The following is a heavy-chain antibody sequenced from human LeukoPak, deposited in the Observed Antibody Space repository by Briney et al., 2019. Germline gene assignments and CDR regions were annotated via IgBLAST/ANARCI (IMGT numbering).Heavy chain of an antibody. V-gene: IGHV3-48*04. CDR3: ARAPPSITMIVVVMLDY. Sequence: GGSLRLSCAASGFTFSSYWMNWVRQAPGKGLEWVSYISSSGSTIYYADSVKGRFTISRDNAKNSLYLQMNSLRAEDTAVYYCARAPPSITMIVVVMLDYWGQGTLVTVSS. D-gene: IGHD3-22*01. J-gene: IGHJ4*02. CDR2: ISSSGSTI. CDR1: GFTFSSYW.